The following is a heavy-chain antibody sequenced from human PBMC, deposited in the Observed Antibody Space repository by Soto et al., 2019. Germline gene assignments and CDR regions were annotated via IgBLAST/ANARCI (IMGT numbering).Heavy chain of an antibody. V-gene: IGHV3-43*02. D-gene: IGHD1-1*01. CDR1: GFTFDDYA. CDR3: AKATRSHRSQQEHYFDY. J-gene: IGHJ4*02. CDR2: ISGDGGST. Sequence: GGSLRLSCAASGFTFDDYAMHWVRQAPGKGLEWVSLISGDGGSTYYADSVKGRFTISRDNSKNSLYLQMNSLRTEDTALYYCAKATRSHRSQQEHYFDYWGQGTLVTVSS.